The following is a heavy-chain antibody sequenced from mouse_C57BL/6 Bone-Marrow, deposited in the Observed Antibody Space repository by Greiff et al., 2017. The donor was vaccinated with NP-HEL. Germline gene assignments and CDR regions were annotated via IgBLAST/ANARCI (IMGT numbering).Heavy chain of an antibody. J-gene: IGHJ4*01. Sequence: QVQLQQSGAELARPGASVKLSCKASGYTFTSYGISWVKQRTGQGLEWIGEIYPRSGNTYYNEKFKGKATLTAEKSSSTAYMELRSLTSEDSAVYFCARLAYYSNPYAMDYWGQGTSVTVSS. V-gene: IGHV1-81*01. D-gene: IGHD2-5*01. CDR3: ARLAYYSNPYAMDY. CDR2: IYPRSGNT. CDR1: GYTFTSYG.